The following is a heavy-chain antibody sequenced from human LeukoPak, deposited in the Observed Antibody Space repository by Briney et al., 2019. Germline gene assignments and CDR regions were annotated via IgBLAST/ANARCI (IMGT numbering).Heavy chain of an antibody. Sequence: SETLSLTCTVSGYSISSGYYWGWIRQPPGKGLEWIGSIYHSGSTYYNPSLKSRVTISVDTSKNQFSLRLRSVTAADTAVYYCARLSLKVLEWSPTKGKETHYFDYWGQGTLVTVSS. CDR3: ARLSLKVLEWSPTKGKETHYFDY. CDR1: GYSISSGYY. CDR2: IYHSGST. V-gene: IGHV4-38-2*02. D-gene: IGHD3-3*01. J-gene: IGHJ4*02.